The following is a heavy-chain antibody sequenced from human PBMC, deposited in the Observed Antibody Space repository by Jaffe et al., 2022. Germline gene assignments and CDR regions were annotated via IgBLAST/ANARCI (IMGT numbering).Heavy chain of an antibody. D-gene: IGHD6-19*01. Sequence: EVQLVESGGGLVQPGGSLRLSCAASGFTFSSYEMNWVRQAPGKGLEWVSYISSSGSTIYYADSVKGRFTISRDNAKNSLYLQMNSLRAEDTAVYYCARGFLPYSSGWYAYWGQGTLVTVSS. V-gene: IGHV3-48*03. CDR3: ARGFLPYSSGWYAY. CDR2: ISSSGSTI. J-gene: IGHJ4*02. CDR1: GFTFSSYE.